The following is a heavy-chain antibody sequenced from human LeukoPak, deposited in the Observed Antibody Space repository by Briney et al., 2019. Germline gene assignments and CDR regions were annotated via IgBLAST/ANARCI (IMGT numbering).Heavy chain of an antibody. V-gene: IGHV3-30-3*01. CDR1: GFTFSSYA. CDR2: ISYDGSNK. Sequence: GGSLRLSCAASGFTFSSYAMHWVRQAPGKGLEWVAVISYDGSNKYYADSVKGRFTISRDNSKNTLYLQMNSLRAEDTAVYYCARSLSGGVATIIDYWGQGTLVTVSS. D-gene: IGHD5-12*01. CDR3: ARSLSGGVATIIDY. J-gene: IGHJ4*02.